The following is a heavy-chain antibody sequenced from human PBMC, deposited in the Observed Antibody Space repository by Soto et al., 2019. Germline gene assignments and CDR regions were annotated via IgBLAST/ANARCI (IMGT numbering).Heavy chain of an antibody. CDR2: ISYDGSNK. J-gene: IGHJ4*02. Sequence: RRLSCAASGFTFSSYGMHWVRQAPGTGLEWVAVISYDGSNKYYADSVKGRFTISRDNSKNTLYLQMNSLRAEDTAVYYCAKEKVRSGYYDSSGYYYYFDYWGQGTLVTVSS. CDR3: AKEKVRSGYYDSSGYYYYFDY. V-gene: IGHV3-30*18. CDR1: GFTFSSYG. D-gene: IGHD3-22*01.